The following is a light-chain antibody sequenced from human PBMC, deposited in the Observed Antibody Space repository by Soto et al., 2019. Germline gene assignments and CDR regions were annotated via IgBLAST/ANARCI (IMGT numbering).Light chain of an antibody. CDR3: QQLNSHPRT. CDR1: QAIFHY. Sequence: DIQLTQSPIFLSASVGDRVTISCRASQAIFHYLAWYQQKPGKAPNLLIFGASTLQSGVPSRFSGSGSGKDFTLTISSLPPEDVATYYCQQLNSHPRTFGQGTKLEIK. CDR2: GAS. V-gene: IGKV1-9*01. J-gene: IGKJ2*01.